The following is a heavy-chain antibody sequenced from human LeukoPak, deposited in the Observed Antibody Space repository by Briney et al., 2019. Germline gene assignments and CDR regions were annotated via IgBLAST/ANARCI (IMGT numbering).Heavy chain of an antibody. CDR3: ASGYDYHFDY. D-gene: IGHD5-12*01. CDR2: NSSSSSYT. J-gene: IGHJ4*02. V-gene: IGHV3-21*01. CDR1: GFTFSSYS. Sequence: PGGSLRLSCAASGFTFSSYSMNWVRQAPGKGLEWVSSNSSSSSYTYYADSVKGRFTISRDNAKNSLYLQMNSLRAEDTAVYYCASGYDYHFDYWGQGTLVTVSS.